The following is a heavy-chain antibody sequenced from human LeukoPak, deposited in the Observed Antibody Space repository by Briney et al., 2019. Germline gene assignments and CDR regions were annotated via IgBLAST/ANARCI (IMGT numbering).Heavy chain of an antibody. CDR1: GYSFTSYW. V-gene: IGHV5-10-1*01. D-gene: IGHD2-2*03. CDR2: IVTSDSYT. Sequence: GESLRISCKGSGYSFTSYWINWVRQMPGKGLEWMGRIVTSDSYTNYSPSFQGHVTISADKSISTAYLQWSSLKASDTAIYYCARAGMDIVIVPAAMQAYYYGMDVWGKGTTVTVSS. CDR3: ARAGMDIVIVPAAMQAYYYGMDV. J-gene: IGHJ6*04.